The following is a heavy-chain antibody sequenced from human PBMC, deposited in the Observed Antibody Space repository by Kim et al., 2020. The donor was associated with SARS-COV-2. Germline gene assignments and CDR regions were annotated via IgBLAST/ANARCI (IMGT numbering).Heavy chain of an antibody. V-gene: IGHV4-39*01. J-gene: IGHJ4*02. Sequence: SETLSLTCTVSGGSISSSSYYWGWIRQPPGKGLEWIGSIYYSGSTYYNPSLKSRVTISVDTSKNQFSLKLSSVTAADTAVYYCARTDPGYSSGWYRKGRLTYYFDYWGQGTLVTVSS. CDR1: GGSISSSSYY. CDR2: IYYSGST. CDR3: ARTDPGYSSGWYRKGRLTYYFDY. D-gene: IGHD6-19*01.